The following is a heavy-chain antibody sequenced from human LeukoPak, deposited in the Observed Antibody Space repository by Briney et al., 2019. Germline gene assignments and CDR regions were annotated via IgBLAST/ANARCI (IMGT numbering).Heavy chain of an antibody. J-gene: IGHJ5*02. D-gene: IGHD3-22*01. CDR1: GGTFSSYA. CDR2: IIPIFGTA. Sequence: ASVKVSCKASGGTFSSYAISWVRQAPGQGLEWMGGIIPIFGTANYAQKFQGRVTITADESTSTAYMELSSLRSEDTAVYYCARDLYYYDSSGYEGVDPWGQGTLVTVSS. CDR3: ARDLYYYDSSGYEGVDP. V-gene: IGHV1-69*13.